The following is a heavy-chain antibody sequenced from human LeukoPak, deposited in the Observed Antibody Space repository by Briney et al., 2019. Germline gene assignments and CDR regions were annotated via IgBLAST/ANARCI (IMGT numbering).Heavy chain of an antibody. V-gene: IGHV3-23*01. CDR3: AKSGYNRFDY. D-gene: IGHD5-24*01. CDR1: GFTFSSSA. CDR2: ISGSGSGGST. Sequence: GGSLRLSCVVSGFTFSSSAMSWVRQAPGKGLEWVSSISGSGSGGSTYYADSVKGRFTISRDNSKNTLYLQMNSLRAEDTAVYYCAKSGYNRFDYWGQGPLVTVSS. J-gene: IGHJ4*02.